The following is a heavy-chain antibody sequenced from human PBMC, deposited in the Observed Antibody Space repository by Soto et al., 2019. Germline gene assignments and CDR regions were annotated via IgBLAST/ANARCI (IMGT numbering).Heavy chain of an antibody. CDR3: ARAITRVRDVIDYYYGMDG. J-gene: IGHJ6*02. D-gene: IGHD3-10*01. CDR2: IIPIFGTA. CDR1: GGTFSSYA. V-gene: IGHV1-69*13. Sequence: SVKVSCKASGGTFSSYAISWVRQAPGQGLEWMGGIIPIFGTANYAQKFQGRVTITADESTSTAYMELSSLRSEDTAVYYCARAITRVRDVIDYYYGMDGWGQGTTVTVAS.